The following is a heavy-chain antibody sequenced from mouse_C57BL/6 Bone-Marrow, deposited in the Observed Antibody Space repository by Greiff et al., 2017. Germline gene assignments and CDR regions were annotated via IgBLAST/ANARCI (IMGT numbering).Heavy chain of an antibody. D-gene: IGHD2-3*01. CDR3: SRSDGFYAYYAMDY. V-gene: IGHV1-63*01. Sequence: QVQLQQSGAELVRPGTSVKMSCKASGYTFTNYWIGWAKQRPGHGLEWIGDIYPGGGYTNYNEKFKGKATLTAAKSSSTAYMQFIRLTSNDYAILYCSRSDGFYAYYAMDYWGQGTSVTVSS. CDR2: IYPGGGYT. CDR1: GYTFTNYW. J-gene: IGHJ4*01.